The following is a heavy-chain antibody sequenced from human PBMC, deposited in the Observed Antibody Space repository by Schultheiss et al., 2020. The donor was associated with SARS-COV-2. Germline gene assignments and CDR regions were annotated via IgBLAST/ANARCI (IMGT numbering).Heavy chain of an antibody. CDR2: IYSGGST. V-gene: IGHV3-23*03. J-gene: IGHJ4*02. Sequence: GESLKISCTASGFTFGDYAMSWFRQAPGKGLEWVSVIYSGGSTYYADSVKGRFTISRDNSKNTLYLQMNSLRAEDTAVYYCAKGLQLVQDWGQGTLVTVSS. CDR1: GFTFGDYA. CDR3: AKGLQLVQD. D-gene: IGHD6-13*01.